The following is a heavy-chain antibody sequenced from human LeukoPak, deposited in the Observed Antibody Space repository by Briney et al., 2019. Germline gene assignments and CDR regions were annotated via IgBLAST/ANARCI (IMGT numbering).Heavy chain of an antibody. CDR2: IIPIYGSA. V-gene: IGHV1-69*05. D-gene: IGHD3-3*01. CDR3: ARGTSLWSGYLRGRIDI. J-gene: IGHJ3*02. Sequence: GSSVKVSCKASGGTFSIYAVSWVRQGPGQGLEWMGGIIPIYGSANYAQKFQGRVTITTDESTSTANLELSSLRSEDTAVYYCARGTSLWSGYLRGRIDIWGQGTMVTVSS. CDR1: GGTFSIYA.